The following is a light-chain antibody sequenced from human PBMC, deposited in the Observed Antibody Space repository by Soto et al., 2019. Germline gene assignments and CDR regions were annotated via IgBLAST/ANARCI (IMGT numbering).Light chain of an antibody. CDR3: QHYTSSPWT. V-gene: IGKV1-5*03. CDR1: QSIDSW. J-gene: IGKJ1*01. Sequence: DIQMTQSPSTMSASVGDRVTITCRASQSIDSWLAWYQQKPGKAPKFLMYKASNLESGVPLRFSGSGSETEFTLTISILQPDAFAIYYCQHYTSSPWTFGQGTKVELK. CDR2: KAS.